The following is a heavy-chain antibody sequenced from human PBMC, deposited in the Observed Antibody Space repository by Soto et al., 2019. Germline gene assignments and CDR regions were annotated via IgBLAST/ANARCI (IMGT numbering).Heavy chain of an antibody. CDR3: AEDEGLTYYYDSSGYRFDY. J-gene: IGHJ4*02. D-gene: IGHD3-22*01. Sequence: GGSLRLSCAASGFTFSSYGMHWVRQAPGKGLEWVAVISYDGSNKYYADSVKGRFTISRDNSKNTLYLQMNSLRAEDTAVYYCAEDEGLTYYYDSSGYRFDYWGQGTLVTVSS. CDR1: GFTFSSYG. CDR2: ISYDGSNK. V-gene: IGHV3-30*18.